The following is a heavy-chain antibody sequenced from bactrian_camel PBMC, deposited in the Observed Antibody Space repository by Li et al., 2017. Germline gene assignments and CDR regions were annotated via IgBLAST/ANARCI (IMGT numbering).Heavy chain of an antibody. V-gene: IGHV3S53*01. CDR3: AAEFREYCSGQGGYNY. J-gene: IGHJ4*01. Sequence: QLVESGGGSVQPGGSLTPSCEASGDTTLPACMGWFRQGPGKEREAVASIDSGGGTTYADSVKGRFTISRDNAENTLYLQMNSLKPEDTAMYYCAAEFREYCSGQGGYNYWGQGTQVTVS. CDR1: GDTTLPAC. D-gene: IGHD2*01. CDR2: IDSGGGT.